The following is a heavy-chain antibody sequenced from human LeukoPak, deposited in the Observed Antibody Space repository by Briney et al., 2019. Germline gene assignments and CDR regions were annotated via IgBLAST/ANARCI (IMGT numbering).Heavy chain of an antibody. Sequence: PSETLSLTCTVSGGSISSYYWSWLRQPPGKGLEWIGYIYYSGSTNYNPSLKSRVTISVDTSKNQFSLKLSSVTAADTAVYYCARVVVVYGYHFDYWGQGTLVTVSS. D-gene: IGHD2-15*01. CDR1: GGSISSYY. J-gene: IGHJ4*02. V-gene: IGHV4-59*01. CDR2: IYYSGST. CDR3: ARVVVVYGYHFDY.